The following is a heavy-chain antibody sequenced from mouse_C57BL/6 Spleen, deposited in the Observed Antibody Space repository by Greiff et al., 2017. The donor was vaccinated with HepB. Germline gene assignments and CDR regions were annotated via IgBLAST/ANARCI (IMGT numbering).Heavy chain of an antibody. Sequence: QVQLQQSGAELVKPGASVKLSCKASGYTFTSYWMHWVKQRPGQGLEWIGMIHPNSGSTNYNEKFKSKATLTVDKSSSTAYMQLSSLTSEDSAVYYCARSEGGNYGYFDVWGTGTTVTVSS. CDR2: IHPNSGST. J-gene: IGHJ1*03. V-gene: IGHV1-64*01. CDR3: ARSEGGNYGYFDV. D-gene: IGHD1-1*02. CDR1: GYTFTSYW.